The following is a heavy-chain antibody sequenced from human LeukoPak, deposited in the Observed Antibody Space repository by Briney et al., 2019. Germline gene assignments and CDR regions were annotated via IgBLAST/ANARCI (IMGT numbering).Heavy chain of an antibody. CDR1: GFTFSTHG. CDR2: VSYDGNTK. J-gene: IGHJ4*02. D-gene: IGHD3-3*01. V-gene: IGHV3-30*18. Sequence: PGRSLRLSCAASGFTFSTHGMYWVRQAPGKGLEWVAVVSYDGNTKYYADSVKGRITISRDNSKNTLYLQMNSLRAEDTAVYYCAKEFASGYQDYWGQGTLVTVSS. CDR3: AKEFASGYQDY.